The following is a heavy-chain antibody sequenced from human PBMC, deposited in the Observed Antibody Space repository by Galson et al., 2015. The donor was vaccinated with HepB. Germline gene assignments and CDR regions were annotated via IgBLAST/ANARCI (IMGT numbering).Heavy chain of an antibody. CDR1: GFTFSSYW. V-gene: IGHV3-7*01. Sequence: SLRLSCAASGFTFSSYWMSWVRQAPGKGLEWVANIKQDGSEKYYVDSVKGRFTISRDNSKNTLYLQMNSLRAEDTAVYYCAREHIVVVPAAHSFFDYWGQGTLVTVSS. CDR3: AREHIVVVPAAHSFFDY. D-gene: IGHD2-2*01. J-gene: IGHJ4*02. CDR2: IKQDGSEK.